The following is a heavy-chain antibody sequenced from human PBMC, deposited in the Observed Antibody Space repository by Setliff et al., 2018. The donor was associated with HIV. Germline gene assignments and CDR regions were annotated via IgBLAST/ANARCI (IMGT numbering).Heavy chain of an antibody. V-gene: IGHV1-69*13. CDR1: GGIFSRFA. CDR2: IIPIFGTA. J-gene: IGHJ6*02. CDR3: ARPSDTAMVTVGYYYYGMDV. Sequence: GASVKVSCKASGGIFSRFAFSWVRQAPGQGLEWMGGIIPIFGTANYAQKFQGRVTITADESTSTAYMELSSLRSEDTAVYYCARPSDTAMVTVGYYYYGMDVWGQGTTVTVSS. D-gene: IGHD5-18*01.